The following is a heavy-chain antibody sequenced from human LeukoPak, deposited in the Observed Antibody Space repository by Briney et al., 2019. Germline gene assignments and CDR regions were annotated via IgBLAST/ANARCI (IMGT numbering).Heavy chain of an antibody. D-gene: IGHD5-18*01. Sequence: SETLSLACTVSGGSISSYYWSWIRQPPGKGLEWIGYIYYSGSTNYNPSLKSRVTISVDTSKNQFSLKLSSVTAADTAVYYCARGGYSYGYGGMDVWGQGTTVTVSS. CDR2: IYYSGST. J-gene: IGHJ6*02. CDR1: GGSISSYY. CDR3: ARGGYSYGYGGMDV. V-gene: IGHV4-59*01.